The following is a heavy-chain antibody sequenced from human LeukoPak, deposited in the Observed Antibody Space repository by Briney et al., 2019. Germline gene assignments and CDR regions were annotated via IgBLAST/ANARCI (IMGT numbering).Heavy chain of an antibody. CDR2: IYYSGST. CDR1: GGSISSSSYY. CDR3: ARQSNVLLWFGESYDAFDI. J-gene: IGHJ3*02. Sequence: SETLSLTRTVSGGSISSSSYYWGWIRQPPGKGLEWIGSIYYSGSTYYNPSLKSRVTISVDTSKNQFSLKLSSVTAADTAVYYCARQSNVLLWFGESYDAFDIWGQGTMVTVSS. D-gene: IGHD3-10*01. V-gene: IGHV4-39*01.